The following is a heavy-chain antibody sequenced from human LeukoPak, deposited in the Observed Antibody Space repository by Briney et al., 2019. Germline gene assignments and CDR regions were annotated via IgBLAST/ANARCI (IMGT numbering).Heavy chain of an antibody. Sequence: SETLSLTCTVSGGSISSYYWSWIRQPAGKGLEWIGRIYTSGSTNYNPSLKSRVTISVDTSKNQFSLKLSSVTAADTAVYYCARAGNKYYDFWSGYYTRGEIDYWGQGTLVTVSS. J-gene: IGHJ4*02. CDR1: GGSISSYY. D-gene: IGHD3-3*01. V-gene: IGHV4-4*07. CDR2: IYTSGST. CDR3: ARAGNKYYDFWSGYYTRGEIDY.